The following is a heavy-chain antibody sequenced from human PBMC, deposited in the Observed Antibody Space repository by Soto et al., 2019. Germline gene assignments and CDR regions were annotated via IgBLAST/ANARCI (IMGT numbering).Heavy chain of an antibody. J-gene: IGHJ4*02. CDR2: ISYDGSNN. V-gene: IGHV3-30*18. CDR1: GFTFSSYA. CDR3: AKAMNGWFFDY. Sequence: QVQLVESGGGVVQPGRSLRLSCAASGFTFSSYAMHWVRQAPGKGLEWVSVISYDGSNNYYADSVKSRFTISRDNSKNTLYLQINSLRAAATSVYYCAKAMNGWFFDYWGQGTLVSVSS. D-gene: IGHD6-19*01.